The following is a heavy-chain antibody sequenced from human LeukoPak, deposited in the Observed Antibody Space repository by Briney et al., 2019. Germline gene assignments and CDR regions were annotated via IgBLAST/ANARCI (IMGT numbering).Heavy chain of an antibody. V-gene: IGHV1-18*01. D-gene: IGHD3-22*01. Sequence: ASVKVSCKASGYTFTSYGISWVRQAPGQGLEWMGWISAYNGNTNYAQKLQGRVTMTTDTSTSTAYMELRSLRSDDTAVYYCARDTVEEYLFITMISWFDPWGQGTLVTVSS. CDR3: ARDTVEEYLFITMISWFDP. J-gene: IGHJ5*02. CDR1: GYTFTSYG. CDR2: ISAYNGNT.